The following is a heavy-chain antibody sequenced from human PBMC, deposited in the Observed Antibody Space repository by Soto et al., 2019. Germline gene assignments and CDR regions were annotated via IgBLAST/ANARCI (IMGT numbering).Heavy chain of an antibody. D-gene: IGHD3-10*01. J-gene: IGHJ4*02. Sequence: QVQLVQSGAELKKPGSSVRVSCKASCDTFNFYTINWVRQAPGQGLEWMGRTIPMLSISNYARKFQGRLSMTADKSASRAYVDRSGLKSEDTAMYSCATFYGAGSRAFDFWGQGALVTVSS. CDR2: TIPMLSIS. CDR3: ATFYGAGSRAFDF. CDR1: CDTFNFYT. V-gene: IGHV1-69*02.